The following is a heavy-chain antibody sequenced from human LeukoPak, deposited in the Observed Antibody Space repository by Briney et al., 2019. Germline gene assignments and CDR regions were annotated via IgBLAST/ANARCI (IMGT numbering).Heavy chain of an antibody. CDR2: IYTSGST. V-gene: IGHV4-4*07. D-gene: IGHD4-17*01. CDR1: GGSISSYH. CDR3: ARARYYGDPDAFDI. Sequence: SETLSLTCPVFGGSISSYHWSWIRQPAGKGLKSIGRIYTSGSTNYNPSLKSRVTISVDKSKNQFSLKLSSVTAADTAVYYCARARYYGDPDAFDIWGQGTMVTVSS. J-gene: IGHJ3*02.